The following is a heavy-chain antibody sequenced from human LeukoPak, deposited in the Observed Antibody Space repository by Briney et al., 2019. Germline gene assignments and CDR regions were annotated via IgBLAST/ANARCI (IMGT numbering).Heavy chain of an antibody. D-gene: IGHD6-13*01. V-gene: IGHV3-23*01. J-gene: IGHJ4*02. Sequence: GGSLRLSCAASGFTFSSYALNWVRQAPGKGLEWVATVSGSGDRMYHADSVKGRFTISRDNSKNTIYLQMNSLRAEDTALYYCAKAAAAPGFDFWGQGSLVTVSS. CDR3: AKAAAAPGFDF. CDR1: GFTFSSYA. CDR2: VSGSGDRM.